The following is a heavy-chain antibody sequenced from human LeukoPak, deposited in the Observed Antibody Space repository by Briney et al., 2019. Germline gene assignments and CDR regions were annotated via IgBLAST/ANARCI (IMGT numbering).Heavy chain of an antibody. J-gene: IGHJ6*03. V-gene: IGHV4-34*01. Sequence: SETLSLTCAVYGGSFSGYYWSWIRQPPGKGLEWIGSIYHSGSTYYNPSLKSRVTISVDTSKNQFSLKLSSVTAADTAVYYCARILSSSSWYGGYYYYMDVWGKGTTVTVSS. CDR2: IYHSGST. CDR1: GGSFSGYY. CDR3: ARILSSSSWYGGYYYYMDV. D-gene: IGHD6-13*01.